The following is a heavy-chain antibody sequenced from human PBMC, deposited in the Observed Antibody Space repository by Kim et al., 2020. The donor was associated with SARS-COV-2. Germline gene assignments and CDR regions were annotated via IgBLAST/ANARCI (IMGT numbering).Heavy chain of an antibody. CDR1: GFTVSSNY. V-gene: IGHV3-53*01. CDR2: IYSGGST. Sequence: GGSLRLSCAASGFTVSSNYMSWVRQAPGKGLELVSVIYSGGSTYYADSVKGRFTISRDNSKNTLYLQMNSLRAEDTAVYYCARDGRGYSSSWDPSSYYYYGMDVWGQGTTVTVSS. D-gene: IGHD6-13*01. J-gene: IGHJ6*02. CDR3: ARDGRGYSSSWDPSSYYYYGMDV.